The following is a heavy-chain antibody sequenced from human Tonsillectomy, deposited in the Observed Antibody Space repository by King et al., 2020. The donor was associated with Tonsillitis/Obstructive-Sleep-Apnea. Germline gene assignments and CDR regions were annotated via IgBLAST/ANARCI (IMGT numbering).Heavy chain of an antibody. D-gene: IGHD2-8*02. V-gene: IGHV2-70*11. CDR3: ARIRSTGCLVDY. J-gene: IGHJ4*02. CDR1: GFSLSNTGMC. Sequence: TLKESGPALVKPTQTLTLTCTFSGFSLSNTGMCVSWIRQPPGKALEWLARIDWDDDKYYSTSLKTRLTITKDTSKNQVVLTMTNMDPVDTATYYCARIRSTGCLVDYWGQGTLVTVSS. CDR2: IDWDDDK.